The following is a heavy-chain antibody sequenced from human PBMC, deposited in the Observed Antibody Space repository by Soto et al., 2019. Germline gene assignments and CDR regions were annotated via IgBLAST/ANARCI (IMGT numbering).Heavy chain of an antibody. J-gene: IGHJ4*02. CDR1: GGTFSSYA. V-gene: IGHV1-69*01. D-gene: IGHD5-18*01. CDR3: ARALVDTAMVPFDY. CDR2: IIPIFGTA. Sequence: QVQLVQSGAEVKKPGSSVKVSCKASGGTFSSYAISWVRQAPGQGREWMGGIIPIFGTANYAQKVQGRVTITEDESTSTADMEQSRLRAEDTAVYYCARALVDTAMVPFDYWGQGTLVTVSS.